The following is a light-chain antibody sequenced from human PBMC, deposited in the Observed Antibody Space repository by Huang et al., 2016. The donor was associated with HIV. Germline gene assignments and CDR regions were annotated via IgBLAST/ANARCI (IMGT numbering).Light chain of an antibody. CDR3: QQYNDWPPLT. J-gene: IGKJ4*01. CDR2: GAY. Sequence: EIEMTQSPAILSVSPGERATLSCRASQSVNSDLAWYLQKPGQAPRLLSYGAYTRAIGIPAKFNGTGSGTEFSLSSSNLQSDDFGVYYCQQYNDWPPLTFGGGTKVEI. CDR1: QSVNSD. V-gene: IGKV3-15*01.